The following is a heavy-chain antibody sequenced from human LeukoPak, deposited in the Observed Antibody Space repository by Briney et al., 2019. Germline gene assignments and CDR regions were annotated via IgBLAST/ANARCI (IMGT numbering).Heavy chain of an antibody. D-gene: IGHD3-22*01. CDR2: IYYSGST. Sequence: PSETLSLTCTVSGGSISSYYWSWIRQPPGKGLEWIGYIYYSGSTNYNPSLKSRVTISVDTSKNQFSLKLSSVTAADTAVYYCARLDYDSSGYYIDYWGQGTLVTVSS. J-gene: IGHJ4*02. CDR3: ARLDYDSSGYYIDY. CDR1: GGSISSYY. V-gene: IGHV4-59*01.